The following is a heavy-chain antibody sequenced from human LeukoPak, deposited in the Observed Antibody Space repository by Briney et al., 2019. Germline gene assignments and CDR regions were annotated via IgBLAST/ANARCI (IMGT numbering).Heavy chain of an antibody. D-gene: IGHD3-10*01. CDR3: ASGRFGELSFDY. CDR1: GYTFTSYG. J-gene: IGHJ4*02. CDR2: ISAYNGNT. V-gene: IGHV1-18*01. Sequence: ASVKVSCKASGYTFTSYGISWVRQAPGQGLEWMGWISAYNGNTNYAQKLQGRVTMTTDTSTSTAYMELRSLRSDDTAVYYCASGRFGELSFDYWGQGALVTVSS.